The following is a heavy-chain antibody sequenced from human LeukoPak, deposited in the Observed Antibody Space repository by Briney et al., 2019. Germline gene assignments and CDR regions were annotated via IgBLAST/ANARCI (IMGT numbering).Heavy chain of an antibody. V-gene: IGHV3-74*01. D-gene: IGHD3-16*01. CDR3: ARVAGGTYYPDY. Sequence: GGSLRLSCAASGFTFSSYWMHWVRQAPGKGLVRVSRINSDGSSTNYADSVKGRFTISRDNAKNTLYLQMNSLTAEDTAVYYCARVAGGTYYPDYWGQGTLVTVSS. CDR2: INSDGSST. CDR1: GFTFSSYW. J-gene: IGHJ4*02.